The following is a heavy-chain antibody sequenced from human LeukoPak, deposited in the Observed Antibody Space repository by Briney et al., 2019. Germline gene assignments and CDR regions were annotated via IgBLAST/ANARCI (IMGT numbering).Heavy chain of an antibody. D-gene: IGHD3-22*01. J-gene: IGHJ3*02. CDR2: IYYSGST. CDR1: GGSISSGGYY. V-gene: IGHV4-31*03. CDR3: ATTYYYDSTGQDAFDI. Sequence: SETLSLTCTVSGGSISSGGYYWSWIRQHPGKGLEWNGYIYYSGSTYYNPSLKSRVAISVDTSKNQFSLKLSSVTAADTAVYYCATTYYYDSTGQDAFDIWGQGTMVTVSS.